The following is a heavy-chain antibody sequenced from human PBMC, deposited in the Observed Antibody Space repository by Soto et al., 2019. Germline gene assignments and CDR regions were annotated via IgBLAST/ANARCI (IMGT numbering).Heavy chain of an antibody. CDR1: GFTLTSSA. V-gene: IGHV1-58*01. CDR2: IVVGSGNT. CDR3: AADLGAAGTFDY. D-gene: IGHD6-13*01. Sequence: SVKVSCKASGFTLTSSAVQWVRQARGQRLERIGWIVVGSGNTNYAQKFQERVTITRDMSTSTAYMELSSLRSEVTSVYYCAADLGAAGTFDYWGQGTLVTVAS. J-gene: IGHJ4*02.